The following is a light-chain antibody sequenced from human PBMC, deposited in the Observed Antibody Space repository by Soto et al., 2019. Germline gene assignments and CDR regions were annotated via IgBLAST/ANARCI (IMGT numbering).Light chain of an antibody. CDR2: TAS. J-gene: IGKJ4*01. V-gene: IGKV3-15*01. Sequence: EIVMKQTPATLSVSPGARATLSCMANQSVISNLAWYKQKPGQAPRLLISTASTRDAGVPARFVGSGSGTDFTLTISSLQAEDFAPYYWQQYNYWTRTCGVGTKVELK. CDR1: QSVISN. CDR3: QQYNYWTRT.